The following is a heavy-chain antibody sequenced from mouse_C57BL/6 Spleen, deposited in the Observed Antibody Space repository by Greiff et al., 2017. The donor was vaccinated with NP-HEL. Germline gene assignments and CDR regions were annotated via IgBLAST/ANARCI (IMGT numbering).Heavy chain of an antibody. D-gene: IGHD2-4*01. V-gene: IGHV1-82*01. CDR3: ARSGDYDGYYYAMDY. Sequence: VQLHQSGPELVKPGASVKISCKASGYAFSSSWMNWVKQRPGKGLEWIGRIYPGDGDTNYNGKFKGKATLTADKSSSTAYMQLSSLTSEDSAVYFCARSGDYDGYYYAMDYWGQGTSVTVSS. CDR1: GYAFSSSW. CDR2: IYPGDGDT. J-gene: IGHJ4*01.